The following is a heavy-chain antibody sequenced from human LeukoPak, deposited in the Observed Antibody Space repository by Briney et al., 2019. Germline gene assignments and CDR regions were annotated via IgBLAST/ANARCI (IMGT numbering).Heavy chain of an antibody. Sequence: GGSLRLSCQPSGFTFSTYGMHWVRRAPAKGLGWVAVISYDGSNVYYADSVKGRFTISRDNSRNTLYLQMSSLRAEDTAVYYCAKEFNRGLPDYWGQGALVTVPS. V-gene: IGHV3-30*18. CDR2: ISYDGSNV. J-gene: IGHJ4*02. CDR3: AKEFNRGLPDY. D-gene: IGHD2-21*01. CDR1: GFTFSTYG.